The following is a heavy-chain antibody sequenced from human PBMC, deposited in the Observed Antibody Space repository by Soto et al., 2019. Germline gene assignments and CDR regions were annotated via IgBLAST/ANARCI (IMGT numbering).Heavy chain of an antibody. CDR2: IYYSGST. D-gene: IGHD1-7*01. V-gene: IGHV4-39*01. CDR3: ARLPPPNRNYADNDN. J-gene: IGHJ4*02. Sequence: SETLSLTCTVSGGSISSSSYYWGWIRQPPGKGLEWIGSIYYSGSTYYNPSLKSRVTISVDTSKNQFSLKLSSVTAADTAVYYCARLPPPNRNYADNDNWGQGTPVTVSS. CDR1: GGSISSSSYY.